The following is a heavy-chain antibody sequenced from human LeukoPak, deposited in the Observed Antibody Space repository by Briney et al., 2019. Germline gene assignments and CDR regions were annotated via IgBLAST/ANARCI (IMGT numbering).Heavy chain of an antibody. CDR1: GFTFSSYG. V-gene: IGHV3-30*18. CDR3: AKDLSDGAPAAFDI. CDR2: ISYDGSNK. Sequence: GGSLRLSCAASGFTFSSYGMHWVRQAPGKGLEWVAVISYDGSNKYYADSVKGRFTISRDNSKNTLYLQMNSLRAEDTAVYYCAKDLSDGAPAAFDIWGQGTMVTVSS. J-gene: IGHJ3*02. D-gene: IGHD2-2*01.